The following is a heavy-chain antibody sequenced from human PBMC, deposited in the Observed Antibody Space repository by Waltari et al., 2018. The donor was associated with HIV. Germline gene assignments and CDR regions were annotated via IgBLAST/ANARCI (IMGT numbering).Heavy chain of an antibody. Sequence: QVQLQQWGAGLLKPSETLSLTCAVYGGSFSGYYWSWIRQPPGKGLEWIGEINHSGSTNYNPSLKSRVTISVDTSKNQFSLKLSSVTAADTAVYYCATLDSRNYYYYYGMDVWGQGTTVTVSS. CDR2: INHSGST. V-gene: IGHV4-34*01. CDR3: ATLDSRNYYYYYGMDV. J-gene: IGHJ6*02. D-gene: IGHD3-9*01. CDR1: GGSFSGYY.